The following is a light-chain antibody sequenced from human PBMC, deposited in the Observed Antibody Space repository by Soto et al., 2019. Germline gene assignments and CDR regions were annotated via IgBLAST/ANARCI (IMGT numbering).Light chain of an antibody. Sequence: QSVLRHPASVSWSPGHSITISCTGTSGDIGSYNRVSWYQQHPGKAPKLIIYEVTDRPSGVSNRFSGSKSGNTASLTISGLQAEDEAEYYCSSYTNINTRACVFGTGTNVTVL. CDR1: SGDIGSYNR. CDR2: EVT. CDR3: SSYTNINTRACV. V-gene: IGLV2-14*01. J-gene: IGLJ1*01.